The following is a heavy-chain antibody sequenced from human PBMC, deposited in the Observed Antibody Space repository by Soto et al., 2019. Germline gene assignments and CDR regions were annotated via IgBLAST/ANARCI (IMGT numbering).Heavy chain of an antibody. D-gene: IGHD6-13*01. J-gene: IGHJ2*01. CDR2: IIPIFGTA. CDR3: ARVPPGISSWYWNFDL. Sequence: QVQLVQSGAEVKKPGSSVKVSCKTSGDTFSSYAISWVRKAPGQRLEWMGGIIPIFGTANYAQRFQGIVTITADESTSTASMEVRSLRSEDTAVYYCARVPPGISSWYWNFDLWGRGTLVSVSS. CDR1: GDTFSSYA. V-gene: IGHV1-69*01.